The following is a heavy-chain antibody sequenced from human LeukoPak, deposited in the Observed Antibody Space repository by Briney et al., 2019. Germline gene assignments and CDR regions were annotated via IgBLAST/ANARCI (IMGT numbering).Heavy chain of an antibody. D-gene: IGHD3-10*01. V-gene: IGHV3-23*01. J-gene: IGHJ4*02. CDR1: GFTFSSYA. CDR2: ISGSGGST. Sequence: PGGSLRLSCAASGFTFSSYAMSWVRQAPGRGLEWVSAISGSGGSTYYADSVKGRFTISRDNSKNTLYLQMNSLRVEDTAVYYCAKGGVLLWFGGNDYWGQGTLVTVSS. CDR3: AKGGVLLWFGGNDY.